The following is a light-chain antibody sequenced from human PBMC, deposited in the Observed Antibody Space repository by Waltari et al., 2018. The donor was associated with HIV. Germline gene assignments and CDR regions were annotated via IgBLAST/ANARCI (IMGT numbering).Light chain of an antibody. J-gene: IGLJ3*02. CDR1: NNNVGTQG. Sequence: QAGLTQPPSVSKDLRQTATLTCTGNNNNVGTQGADWLQQHQGHPPNLLFFSNDNRPSGISERFSVSRSGNTASLTITGLQPEDEADYYCSTWDSSLSAHVFGGGTKLTVL. V-gene: IGLV10-54*01. CDR2: SND. CDR3: STWDSSLSAHV.